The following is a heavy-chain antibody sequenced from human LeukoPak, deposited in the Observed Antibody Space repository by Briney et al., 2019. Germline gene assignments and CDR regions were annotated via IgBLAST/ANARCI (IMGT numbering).Heavy chain of an antibody. V-gene: IGHV4-61*02. Sequence: SETLSLTCTVSGGSISSGSYYWSWIRQPAGKGLEWIGRIYTSGSTNYNPSLKSRVTISVDTSKNQFSLKLSSVTAADTAVYYCAREVFKYYDSSGNSNPYFDYWGQGTLVTVSS. CDR2: IYTSGST. D-gene: IGHD3-22*01. J-gene: IGHJ4*02. CDR1: GGSISSGSYY. CDR3: AREVFKYYDSSGNSNPYFDY.